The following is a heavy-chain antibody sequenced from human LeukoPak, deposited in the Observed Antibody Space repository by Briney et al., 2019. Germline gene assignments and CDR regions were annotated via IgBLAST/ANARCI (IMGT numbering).Heavy chain of an antibody. CDR2: IRCDGSNK. Sequence: QXGGXXRLSWAASGFTLSXYGMHXVRXXPGKXLEXVAFIRCDGSNKYYADSVKGRFTISRDNSKNTLYLQMNSLRAEDTAVYYCAKELRGYSSGWTEIKPFYYYYYMDVWGKGTTVTVSS. D-gene: IGHD6-19*01. CDR3: AKELRGYSSGWTEIKPFYYYYYMDV. CDR1: GFTLSXYG. V-gene: IGHV3-30*02. J-gene: IGHJ6*03.